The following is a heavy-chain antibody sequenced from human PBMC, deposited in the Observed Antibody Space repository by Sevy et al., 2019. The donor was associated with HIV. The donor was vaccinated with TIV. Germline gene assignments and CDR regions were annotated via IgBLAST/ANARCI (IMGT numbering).Heavy chain of an antibody. CDR2: ISGSGGST. CDR3: ARYCGGDCYLNDAFDI. V-gene: IGHV3-23*01. D-gene: IGHD2-21*02. CDR1: GFTFSSYA. Sequence: GGSLRLSCAASGFTFSSYAMSWVRQAPGKGLEWVSAISGSGGSTYYADSVKGRFTISRDNSKNMLYLQMNSLRAEDTAVYYCARYCGGDCYLNDAFDIWGQGTMVTVSS. J-gene: IGHJ3*02.